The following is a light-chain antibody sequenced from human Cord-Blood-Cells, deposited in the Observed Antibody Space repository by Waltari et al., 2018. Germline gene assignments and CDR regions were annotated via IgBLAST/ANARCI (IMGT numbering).Light chain of an antibody. CDR1: SSDVGSSNL. J-gene: IGLJ3*02. CDR2: EGH. V-gene: IGLV2-23*01. Sequence: QSALTQPASVSGSPGQSINHSCTGTSSDVGSSNLASWYQQHPGKAPKLMINEGHKRPSGVSNRLSGSKSSNTASLTIPGLQAEDEADYYCCSYAGSSTWVFGGGTKLTVL. CDR3: CSYAGSSTWV.